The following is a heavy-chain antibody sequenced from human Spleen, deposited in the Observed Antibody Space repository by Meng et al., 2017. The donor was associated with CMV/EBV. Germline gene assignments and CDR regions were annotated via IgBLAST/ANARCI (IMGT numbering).Heavy chain of an antibody. Sequence: CKASGYPFTGYYMHWVRQAPGQGLEWMGWINPNSGGTNYAQKFQGRVTMTRDTSISTAYMELSRLRSDDTAVYYCARDPLESYYFDYWGQGTLVTVSS. D-gene: IGHD1-1*01. V-gene: IGHV1-2*02. CDR2: INPNSGGT. CDR3: ARDPLESYYFDY. CDR1: GYPFTGYY. J-gene: IGHJ4*02.